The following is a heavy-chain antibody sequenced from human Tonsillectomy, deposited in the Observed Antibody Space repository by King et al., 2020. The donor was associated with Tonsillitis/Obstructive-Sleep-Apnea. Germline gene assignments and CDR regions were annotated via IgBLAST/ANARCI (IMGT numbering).Heavy chain of an antibody. Sequence: QLVQSGAEVKKPGASVXVSCKASGYTFTSYGISWVRQAPGQGLEWMGWISAYNGTTNYSQKLQGRCTRTTDTSTSTAYMELRSLRSDDTALYYCARDEIFGVVTPFDPWGRGTLVTVSS. CDR1: GYTFTSYG. V-gene: IGHV1-18*01. CDR2: ISAYNGTT. J-gene: IGHJ5*02. D-gene: IGHD3-3*01. CDR3: ARDEIFGVVTPFDP.